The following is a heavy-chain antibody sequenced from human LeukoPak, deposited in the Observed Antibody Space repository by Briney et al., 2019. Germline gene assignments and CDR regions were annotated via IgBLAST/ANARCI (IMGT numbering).Heavy chain of an antibody. CDR2: IIPIFGTA. CDR1: GGTFSSYA. CDR3: AKVSIFGVVILGWFDP. V-gene: IGHV1-69*01. D-gene: IGHD3-3*01. Sequence: ASVKVSCKASGGTFSSYAISWVRQAPGQGLEWMGGIIPIFGTANYAQKFQGRVTITADESTSTAYMELSSLRSEDTAVYYCAKVSIFGVVILGWFDPWGQGTLVTVSS. J-gene: IGHJ5*02.